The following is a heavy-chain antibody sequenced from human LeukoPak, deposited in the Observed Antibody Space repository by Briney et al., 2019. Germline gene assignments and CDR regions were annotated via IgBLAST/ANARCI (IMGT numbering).Heavy chain of an antibody. CDR2: ISGSGGST. J-gene: IGHJ4*02. V-gene: IGHV3-23*01. CDR3: AKASPAARRIKPVDY. Sequence: GGSLRLSCAASGFTFSSYAMSWVRQAPGKGLEWVSAISGSGGSTYYADSVKGRFTISRDNSKNTLYLQMNSLRAEDTAVYCCAKASPAARRIKPVDYWGQGTLVTVSS. D-gene: IGHD6-6*01. CDR1: GFTFSSYA.